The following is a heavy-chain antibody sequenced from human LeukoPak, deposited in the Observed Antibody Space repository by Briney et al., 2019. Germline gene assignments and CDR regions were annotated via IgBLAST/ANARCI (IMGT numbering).Heavy chain of an antibody. V-gene: IGHV4-38-2*01. CDR1: GYSISSGYC. J-gene: IGHJ4*02. CDR3: ASLYGDYLDY. D-gene: IGHD4-17*01. CDR2: IYHSGST. Sequence: SETLSLTCAVSGYSISSGYCWGWIRQPPGKGLEWIGSIYHSGSTYYNPSLKSRVTISVDTSKNQFSLKLSSVTAADTAVYYCASLYGDYLDYWGQGTLVTVSS.